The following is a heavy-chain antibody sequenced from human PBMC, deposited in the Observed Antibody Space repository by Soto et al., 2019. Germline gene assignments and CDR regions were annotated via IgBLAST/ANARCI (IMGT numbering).Heavy chain of an antibody. CDR2: ISNTGSSA. CDR3: AKGCVPNWFDP. V-gene: IGHV3-30*18. Sequence: GGSLRLSCAASGFTFSVFGMHWVRQAPGKGLEWVAVISNTGSSAHYADSVRGRFTISRDNGENTLSLLMTSLRAEDTAVYYCAKGCVPNWFDPWGQGTLVTVSS. D-gene: IGHD6-6*01. CDR1: GFTFSVFG. J-gene: IGHJ5*02.